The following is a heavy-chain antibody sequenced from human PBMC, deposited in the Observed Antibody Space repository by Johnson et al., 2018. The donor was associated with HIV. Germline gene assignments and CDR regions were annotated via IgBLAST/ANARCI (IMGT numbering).Heavy chain of an antibody. CDR1: GFIFSDYY. V-gene: IGHV3-11*04. J-gene: IGHJ3*01. CDR3: AGGVARIVF. Sequence: QMMLVDSGGGLVKPGESLRLSCAASGFIFSDYYMSWIRQAPGKGLEWVSYISSSGATIYYADSVKGRFTISRDNVKNSLYLQLNSLRAEDTAVYYCAGGVARIVFWGQGTMVTVSS. CDR2: ISSSGATI. D-gene: IGHD5-12*01.